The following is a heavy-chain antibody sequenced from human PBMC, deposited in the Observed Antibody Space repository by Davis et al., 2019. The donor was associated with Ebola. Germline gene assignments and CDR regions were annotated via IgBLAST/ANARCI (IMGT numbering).Heavy chain of an antibody. CDR3: AKVPNVAAMGFYYYYYMDV. V-gene: IGHV3-53*01. CDR2: IYSGGST. Sequence: GGSLRLSCAASGFTVSSNYMNWVRQAPGKGLEWVSGIYSGGSTYCADSVKGRFTISRDNSKNTLYLQMNSLRAEDTAVYYCAKVPNVAAMGFYYYYYMDVWGKGTTVTVSS. J-gene: IGHJ6*03. D-gene: IGHD5-18*01. CDR1: GFTVSSNY.